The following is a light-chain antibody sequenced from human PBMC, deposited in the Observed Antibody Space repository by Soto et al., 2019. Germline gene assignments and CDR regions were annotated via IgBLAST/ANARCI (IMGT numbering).Light chain of an antibody. J-gene: IGKJ2*01. CDR1: QSVSRN. CDR2: DAS. CDR3: QQYNHWPLYT. Sequence: EVVMTQSPAPLSVSPGERATLSCRASQSVSRNFAWYQQRPGRAPRLLIYDASTRATNIPTRFSGSGSGTEFTLTISSLQSEDFAVYYCQQYNHWPLYTFGQGTKLEIK. V-gene: IGKV3-15*01.